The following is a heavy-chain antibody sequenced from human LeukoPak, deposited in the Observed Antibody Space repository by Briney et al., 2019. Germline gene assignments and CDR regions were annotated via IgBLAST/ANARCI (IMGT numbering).Heavy chain of an antibody. J-gene: IGHJ4*02. V-gene: IGHV3-15*01. Sequence: GGSLRLSCAASGFTFSNAWMSWVRQAPGKGLEWVGRIHYKTNDETPDYAASVKGRFIISRDNSKDTLYLQMNYLQTEDTAVYYCTTDHRTIYGVVFPDYWGQGTLVTVSS. D-gene: IGHD3-3*01. CDR1: GFTFSNAW. CDR3: TTDHRTIYGVVFPDY. CDR2: IHYKTNDETP.